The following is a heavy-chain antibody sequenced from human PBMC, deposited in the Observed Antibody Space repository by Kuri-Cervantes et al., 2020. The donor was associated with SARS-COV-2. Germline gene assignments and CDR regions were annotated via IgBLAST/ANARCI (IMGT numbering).Heavy chain of an antibody. J-gene: IGHJ3*02. CDR2: INPNSGGT. Sequence: ASVKVSCKASGYTFTGYYMHWVRQAPGQGLEWMGWINPNSGGTNYAQKFQGWVTMTRDTSISTVYMELRRLRSDDTAVYYCARSTPFRRLLVSSQGGAFYIRGQGTMVTVSS. D-gene: IGHD3-22*01. CDR3: ARSTPFRRLLVSSQGGAFYI. V-gene: IGHV1-2*04. CDR1: GYTFTGYY.